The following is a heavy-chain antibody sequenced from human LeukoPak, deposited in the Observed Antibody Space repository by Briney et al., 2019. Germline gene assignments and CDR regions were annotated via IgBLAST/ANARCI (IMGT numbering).Heavy chain of an antibody. J-gene: IGHJ4*02. CDR2: IYYSGST. D-gene: IGHD4-23*01. Sequence: PSETLSLTCTVSGGSISSSSYYWGWIRQPPGKGLEWIGSIYYSGSTFYNPSLKSRVTISVDTSRNQFSLKLSSVTAADTAVYYCARNMTTVDDRRTFDYWGQGTLVTVSS. V-gene: IGHV4-39*01. CDR1: GGSISSSSYY. CDR3: ARNMTTVDDRRTFDY.